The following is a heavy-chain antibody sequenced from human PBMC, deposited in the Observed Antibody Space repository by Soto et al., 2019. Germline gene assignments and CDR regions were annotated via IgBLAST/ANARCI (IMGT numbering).Heavy chain of an antibody. CDR2: ISSSSSTI. V-gene: IGHV3-48*01. CDR1: GFTFSSYS. Sequence: GGSLRLSCAASGFTFSSYSMNWVRQAPGKGLEWVSYISSSSSTIYYADSVKGRFTISRDNAKNSLYLQMNSLRAEDTAVYYCADSSSVVDDAFDIWGQGTMVTVSS. CDR3: ADSSSVVDDAFDI. J-gene: IGHJ3*02. D-gene: IGHD6-6*01.